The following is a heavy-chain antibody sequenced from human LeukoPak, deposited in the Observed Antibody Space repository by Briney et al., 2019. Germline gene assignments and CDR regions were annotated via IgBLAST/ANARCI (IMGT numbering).Heavy chain of an antibody. J-gene: IGHJ4*02. CDR3: LGYYSGSPN. V-gene: IGHV3-30*03. D-gene: IGHD3-10*01. CDR2: ISYDGSNK. Sequence: GGSLRLSCAASGFTFSSYGMHWVRQAPGKGLEWVAVISYDGSNKYYADSVKGRFTISRDSAKNTLFLQMNDLRAEDTAVYYCLGYYSGSPNWGQGTLVTVSS. CDR1: GFTFSSYG.